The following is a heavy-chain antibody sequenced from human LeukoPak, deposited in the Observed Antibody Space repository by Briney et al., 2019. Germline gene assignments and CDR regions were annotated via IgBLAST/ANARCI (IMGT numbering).Heavy chain of an antibody. J-gene: IGHJ4*02. Sequence: SDTLSLTCTVSAGSVDSSPYYWGWVRQPPGTGVEWIGSIHYSGNTYYNPSLKSRVTISVDTSRNQFSLKLSSVSAADRGIYYCAKHEGSYFDKSGYTFEYWGQGTLVTVSS. CDR1: AGSVDSSPYY. V-gene: IGHV4-39*01. D-gene: IGHD3-22*01. CDR3: AKHEGSYFDKSGYTFEY. CDR2: IHYSGNT.